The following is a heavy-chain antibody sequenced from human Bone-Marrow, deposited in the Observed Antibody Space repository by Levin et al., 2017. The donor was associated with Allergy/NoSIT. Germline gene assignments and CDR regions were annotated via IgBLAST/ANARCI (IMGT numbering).Heavy chain of an antibody. CDR2: ITSSGDGT. J-gene: IGHJ4*02. CDR1: GFTFRHYT. D-gene: IGHD3-22*01. Sequence: GGSLRLSCAASGFTFRHYTMNWVRQAPGKGLEWVSCITSSGDGTYYADSVKGRFTISRDNAKNSLYLQLNRLRDEETAMYYCARDPARGYYDSSGYSGDHWGQGTLVTVSS. CDR3: ARDPARGYYDSSGYSGDH. V-gene: IGHV3-48*02.